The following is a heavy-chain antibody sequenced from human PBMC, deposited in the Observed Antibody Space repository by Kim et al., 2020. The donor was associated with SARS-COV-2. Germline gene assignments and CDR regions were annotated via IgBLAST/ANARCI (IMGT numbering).Heavy chain of an antibody. V-gene: IGHV3-30-3*01. CDR2: LSHDGANE. J-gene: IGHJ6*01. CDR1: GFSFFNYA. D-gene: IGHD3-3*01. Sequence: GGSLRLSCAASGFSFFNYAIHWVRQAPGKGLEWVAVLSHDGANEYWADSVKGRFTLSRDNSKNTVFLQMNSLTLEDTALYFCARNKDYGGPGPLIAISNYVYGMDVWGQGTTVTVSS. CDR3: ARNKDYGGPGPLIAISNYVYGMDV.